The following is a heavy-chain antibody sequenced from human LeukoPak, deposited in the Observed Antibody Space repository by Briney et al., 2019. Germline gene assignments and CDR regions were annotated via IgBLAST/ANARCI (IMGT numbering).Heavy chain of an antibody. D-gene: IGHD5-24*01. J-gene: IGHJ4*02. Sequence: GGSLRLSCAASGFTFGHYGMHWVRQAPGEGLEWVAIIWYDGSEKFYADFVQGRFTISRDNSKDTLYLQMNSLRLDDTGVYYCARDQDGYNLFDYWGQGTLVTVSS. CDR2: IWYDGSEK. CDR1: GFTFGHYG. CDR3: ARDQDGYNLFDY. V-gene: IGHV3-33*01.